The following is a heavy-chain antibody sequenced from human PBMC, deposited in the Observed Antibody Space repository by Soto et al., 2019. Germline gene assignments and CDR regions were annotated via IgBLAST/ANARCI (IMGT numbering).Heavy chain of an antibody. D-gene: IGHD3-10*01. CDR2: IYYSGSI. CDR1: GGSISSYY. CDR3: DTAVYYCARGLRWSDD. V-gene: IGHV4-59*01. Sequence: QVQLQESGPGLVKPSETLSLTCTVSGGSISSYYWTWIRQPPGKGLEWIGSIYYSGSINYNPSLMRRVPISLDTSKNQFSLKLSSVTAADTAVTAADTAVYYCARGLRWSDDWGQGILVTVSS. J-gene: IGHJ4*02.